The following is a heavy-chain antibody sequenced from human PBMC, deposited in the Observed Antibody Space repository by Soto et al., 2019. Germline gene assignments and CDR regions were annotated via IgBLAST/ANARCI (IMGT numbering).Heavy chain of an antibody. J-gene: IGHJ6*02. Sequence: SETLSLTCTVSGGSISSSSYYWGWIRQPPGKGLEWIGSIFYSGSTYYNPSLKSRVTISVDTSKNQFSLKLTSVTAADTAVYYCACIFSGGYSCGFYYDGMDVWGQGTTVT. CDR1: GGSISSSSYY. D-gene: IGHD5-18*01. CDR3: ACIFSGGYSCGFYYDGMDV. CDR2: IFYSGST. V-gene: IGHV4-39*01.